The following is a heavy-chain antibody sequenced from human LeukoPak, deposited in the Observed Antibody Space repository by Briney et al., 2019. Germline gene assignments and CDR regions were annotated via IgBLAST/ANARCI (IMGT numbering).Heavy chain of an antibody. CDR1: GGSFSGYY. CDR2: INHSGST. CDR3: ARGRRYSRGWVFDY. J-gene: IGHJ4*02. V-gene: IGHV4-34*01. D-gene: IGHD6-19*01. Sequence: SETLSLTCAVYGGSFSGYYWSWIRQPPGKGLEWIGEINHSGSTNYNPSLKSRVTISVDTSKNQFSLKLSSVTAADTAVYYCARGRRYSRGWVFDYWGKGTLVTVSS.